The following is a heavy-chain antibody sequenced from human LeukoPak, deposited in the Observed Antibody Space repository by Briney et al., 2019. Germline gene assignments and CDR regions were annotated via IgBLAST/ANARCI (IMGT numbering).Heavy chain of an antibody. V-gene: IGHV4-39*01. Sequence: SETLSLTCTVSGGSISSSSYYWGWIRQPPGKGLEWIGSIYYSGSTYYNPSLKSRVTISVDTSKNQFSLKLSSVTASDTAVYYCARGLGGYSYGSHDYWGQGTLVTVSS. CDR2: IYYSGST. CDR1: GGSISSSSYY. CDR3: ARGLGGYSYGSHDY. D-gene: IGHD5-18*01. J-gene: IGHJ4*02.